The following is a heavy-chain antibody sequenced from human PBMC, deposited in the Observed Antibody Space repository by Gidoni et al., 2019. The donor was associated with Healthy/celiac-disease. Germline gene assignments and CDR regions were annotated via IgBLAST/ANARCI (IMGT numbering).Heavy chain of an antibody. D-gene: IGHD6-19*01. CDR3: ARGVSSGWIDY. Sequence: QVQLQQWGAGLLKPSETLSLTCAVYGGSFSGYYWSWIRQPPGKGLEWIGEINHSGSTNYNPSLKSRVTISVDTSKNQFSLKLSSVTAADTAVYYCARGVSSGWIDYWGQGTLVTVSS. J-gene: IGHJ4*02. CDR1: GGSFSGYY. CDR2: INHSGST. V-gene: IGHV4-34*01.